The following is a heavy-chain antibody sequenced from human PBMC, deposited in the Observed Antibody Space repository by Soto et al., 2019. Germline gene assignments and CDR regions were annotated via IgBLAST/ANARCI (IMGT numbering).Heavy chain of an antibody. Sequence: QVHLEQSGAEVKKPGSSVKVSCKAAGGTFSTYTLIWVRQAPGQGLEWMGRIIPMLTVTNSAQQFQGRVNPTADKSTSTAFMELTSLTSDDTAVYYCSIGSWSAETFDVWGQGTMVTVSS. D-gene: IGHD2-2*01. V-gene: IGHV1-69*02. J-gene: IGHJ3*01. CDR3: SIGSWSAETFDV. CDR2: IIPMLTVT. CDR1: GGTFSTYT.